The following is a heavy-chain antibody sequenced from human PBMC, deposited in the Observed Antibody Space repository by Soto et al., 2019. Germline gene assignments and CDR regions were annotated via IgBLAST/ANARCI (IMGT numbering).Heavy chain of an antibody. CDR2: ISGSGGST. V-gene: IGHV3-23*01. Sequence: GGSLRLSCAASGFTFSSYAMSWVRQAPGKGLEWVSAISGSGGSTYYADSVKGRFTISRDNSKSTLYLQMNSLRAEDTAVYYCAKWGSGSYFWSAFDIWGQGTMVTVSS. CDR3: AKWGSGSYFWSAFDI. CDR1: GFTFSSYA. J-gene: IGHJ3*02. D-gene: IGHD1-26*01.